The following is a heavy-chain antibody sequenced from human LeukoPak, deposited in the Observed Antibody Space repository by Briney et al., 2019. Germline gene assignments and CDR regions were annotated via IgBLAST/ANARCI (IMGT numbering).Heavy chain of an antibody. Sequence: ASVPVSCKGSGYIFTTYPITCVRQAPAQGLEWMGWISTDNGNTDYAQNLQGRITMTTDTSTKTDYMVLRSLKSDDTAVYYCATRQTGPYYFQHWGQGTLVTVSS. CDR2: ISTDNGNT. CDR1: GYIFTTYP. V-gene: IGHV1-18*01. CDR3: ATRQTGPYYFQH. D-gene: IGHD1-14*01. J-gene: IGHJ1*01.